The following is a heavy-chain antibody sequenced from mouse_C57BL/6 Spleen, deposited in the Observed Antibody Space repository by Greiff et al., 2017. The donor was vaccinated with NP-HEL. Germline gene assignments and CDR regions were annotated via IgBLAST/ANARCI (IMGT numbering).Heavy chain of an antibody. Sequence: DVQLVESGGGLVKPGGSLKLSCAASGFTFSDYGMHWVRQAPEKGLEWVAFISSGSSTIYYADTVKGRFTISRDNAKNTLFLQMTSLRSEDTAMYYCAKYGYDGNYYAMDYWGQRTSVTVSS. V-gene: IGHV5-17*01. D-gene: IGHD2-2*01. CDR2: ISSGSSTI. CDR3: AKYGYDGNYYAMDY. J-gene: IGHJ4*01. CDR1: GFTFSDYG.